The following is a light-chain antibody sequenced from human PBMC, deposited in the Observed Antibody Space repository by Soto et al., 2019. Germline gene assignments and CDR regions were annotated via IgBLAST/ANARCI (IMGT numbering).Light chain of an antibody. CDR2: SNN. CDR1: SSNIGSNT. CDR3: AAWDASLNGPNYV. Sequence: LTQQPSAPGTPVHRLTFSCSGRSSNIGSNTVNWYQQLPGTAPKLLIYSNNQRPSGVPDRFSGPKSGTSASLAISGLQSEDEADYYCAAWDASLNGPNYVFGTGT. V-gene: IGLV1-44*01. J-gene: IGLJ1*01.